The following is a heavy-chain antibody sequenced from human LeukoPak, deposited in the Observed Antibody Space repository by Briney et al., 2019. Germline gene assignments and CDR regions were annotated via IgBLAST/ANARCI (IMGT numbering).Heavy chain of an antibody. CDR3: AREHSSSSYYYYYYMDV. CDR2: INHSGTT. CDR1: GGSFSGYY. D-gene: IGHD6-6*01. Sequence: KTSETLSLTCAVYGGSFSGYYWSWIRQPPGKGLEWIGEINHSGTTNYNPSLKSRVTISVDTSKNQFSLKLSSVTAADTAVYYCAREHSSSSYYYYYYMDVWGKGTTVTVSS. V-gene: IGHV4-34*01. J-gene: IGHJ6*03.